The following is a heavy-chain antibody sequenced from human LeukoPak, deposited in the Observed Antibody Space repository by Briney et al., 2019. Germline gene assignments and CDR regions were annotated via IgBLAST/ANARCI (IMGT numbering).Heavy chain of an antibody. D-gene: IGHD6-19*01. CDR3: ASRIAVAAYGGLQP. Sequence: PSGTLSLTCAVSGGSVSSSNWWSWVRQPPGKGLEWIGEIYHSGSTNYNPSLKSRVTISVDKSKNQFSLKLSSVTAADTAVYYCASRIAVAAYGGLQPWGQSTLVTVSS. CDR2: IYHSGST. V-gene: IGHV4-4*02. J-gene: IGHJ1*01. CDR1: GGSVSSSNW.